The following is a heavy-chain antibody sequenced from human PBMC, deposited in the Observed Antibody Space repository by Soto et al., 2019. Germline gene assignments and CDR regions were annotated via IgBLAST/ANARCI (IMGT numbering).Heavy chain of an antibody. Sequence: ASVKVSCKASGYTFTGYYMHWVRQAPGQGLEWMGWINPNSGGTNYAQKFQGRVTMTRDTSISTAYMELSRLRSDDTAVYYCARSTPHYYYYGIDVWGQGTTVTVSS. CDR3: ARSTPHYYYYGIDV. J-gene: IGHJ6*02. CDR1: GYTFTGYY. V-gene: IGHV1-2*02. CDR2: INPNSGGT.